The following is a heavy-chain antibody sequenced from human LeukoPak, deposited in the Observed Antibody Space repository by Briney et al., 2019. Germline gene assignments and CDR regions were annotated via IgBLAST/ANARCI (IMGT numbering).Heavy chain of an antibody. CDR3: AKDLTYYYDSTGYFDY. Sequence: GSLRLSCAASGFTFSSYAMSWVRQAPGKGLELVSGISGSGGTTYYADSVKGRFTISRDNSKNTLYLQLNSLRAEDTAIYYCAKDLTYYYDSTGYFDYWGQGTLVTVSS. V-gene: IGHV3-23*01. J-gene: IGHJ4*02. D-gene: IGHD3-22*01. CDR1: GFTFSSYA. CDR2: ISGSGGTT.